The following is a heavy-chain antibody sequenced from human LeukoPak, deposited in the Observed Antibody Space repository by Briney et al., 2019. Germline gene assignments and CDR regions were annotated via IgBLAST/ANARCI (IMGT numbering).Heavy chain of an antibody. J-gene: IGHJ4*02. CDR3: ARGKEVITGDY. Sequence: PGGSLRLSCAASGFTFSSYGMHWVRQAPGKGLEWVAFIRYDGSNTYYADSVKGRFTISRDNSKNTLYLQMNSLRAEDTAVYYCARGKEVITGDYWGQGTLVTVSS. V-gene: IGHV3-30*02. CDR1: GFTFSSYG. D-gene: IGHD3-22*01. CDR2: IRYDGSNT.